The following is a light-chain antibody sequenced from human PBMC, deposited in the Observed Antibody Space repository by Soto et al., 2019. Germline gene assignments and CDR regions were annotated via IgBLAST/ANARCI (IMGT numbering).Light chain of an antibody. V-gene: IGKV3-20*01. CDR3: QQYGSSPPYT. J-gene: IGKJ2*01. CDR1: QTINNNF. CDR2: AAS. Sequence: EIVLTQSPGTLSLSPGERATLSCRASQTINNNFLGWYQQKPGQAPRLLIFAASRRASGIPDRFSGSGSGTDFTLTISGLEPGDFGVYYCQQYGSSPPYTFGQGTKLDI.